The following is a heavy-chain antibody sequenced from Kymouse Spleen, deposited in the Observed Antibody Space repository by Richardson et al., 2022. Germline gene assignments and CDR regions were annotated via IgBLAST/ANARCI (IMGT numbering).Heavy chain of an antibody. V-gene: IGHV4-34*01. CDR1: GGSFSGYY. CDR2: INHSGST. Sequence: QVQLQQWGAGLLKPSETLSLTCAVYGGSFSGYYWSWIRQPPGKGLEWIGEINHSGSTNYNPSLKSRVTISVDTSKNQFSLKLSSVTAADTAVYYCARRITMVRGVIDYYGMDVWGQGTTVTVSS. CDR3: ARRITMVRGVIDYYGMDV. D-gene: IGHD3-10*01. J-gene: IGHJ6*02.